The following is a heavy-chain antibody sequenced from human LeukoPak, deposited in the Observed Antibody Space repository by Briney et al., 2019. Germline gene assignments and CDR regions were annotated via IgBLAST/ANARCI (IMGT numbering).Heavy chain of an antibody. V-gene: IGHV3-23*01. CDR1: GFTVSSNY. CDR3: ARGVVVPAAIVVDAFDI. J-gene: IGHJ3*02. Sequence: PGGSLRLSCAASGFTVSSNYMSWVRQAPGKGLEWVSAISGSGGSTYYADYVKGRFTISRDNSKNTLYLQMNSLRAEDTAVYYCARGVVVPAAIVVDAFDIWGQGTMVTVSS. D-gene: IGHD2-2*02. CDR2: ISGSGGST.